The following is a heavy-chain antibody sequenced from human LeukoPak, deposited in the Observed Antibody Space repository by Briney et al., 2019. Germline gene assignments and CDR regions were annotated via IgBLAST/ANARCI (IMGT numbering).Heavy chain of an antibody. CDR1: GRPFTTYS. CDR2: ISSNGGSV. J-gene: IGHJ4*01. V-gene: IGHV3-48*01. CDR3: ARVSPSEEGH. Sequence: GGSLRLSCEASGRPFTTYSRNWVRQTPEKGLEWLSYISSNGGSVYYANSVKGRFTISRDNGRSSLYLQMDSMRVEDTAVYFCARVSPSEEGHWGQGTLVTVSP.